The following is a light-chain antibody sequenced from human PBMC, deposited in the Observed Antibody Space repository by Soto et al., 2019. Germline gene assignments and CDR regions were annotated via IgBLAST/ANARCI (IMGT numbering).Light chain of an antibody. CDR2: EVT. Sequence: QSALTQPPSASGSPGQSVTISCTGTTSDIGAYNYVSWYQQRPGKAPKLIIYEVTRRPSGVPDRIFGPKYDTTASLTVSGLQAEDEADYYCSSFAGTNSFVFGTGTKVTVL. J-gene: IGLJ1*01. V-gene: IGLV2-8*01. CDR3: SSFAGTNSFV. CDR1: TSDIGAYNY.